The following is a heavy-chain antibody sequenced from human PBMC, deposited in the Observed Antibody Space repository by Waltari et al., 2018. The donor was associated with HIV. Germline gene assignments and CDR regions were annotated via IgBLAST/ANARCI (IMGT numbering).Heavy chain of an antibody. CDR1: GGTFSSYA. J-gene: IGHJ4*02. CDR3: AGYDSSGYYLDY. V-gene: IGHV1-69*12. CDR2: IIPIFGTA. Sequence: QVQLVQSGAAVQKPGSSVKVSCNASGGTFSSYAISWVRQAPGQGLEWMGGIIPIFGTANYAQKFQGRVTITADESTSTAYMELSSLRSEDTVVYYCAGYDSSGYYLDYWGQGTLVTVSS. D-gene: IGHD3-22*01.